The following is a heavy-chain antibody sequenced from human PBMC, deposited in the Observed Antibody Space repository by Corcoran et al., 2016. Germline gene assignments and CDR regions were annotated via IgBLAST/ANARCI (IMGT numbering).Heavy chain of an antibody. J-gene: IGHJ4*02. CDR1: GFMVSSYS. CDR3: ARGAAAPSPHGGLSDY. V-gene: IGHV3-21*01. Sequence: EVQLEESGGGLVKPGGSLRLSCPVSGFMVSSYSMNWVRQAPGKGLECVSCISSSSLYIYYGDSVKGRLTMSRDNAKKSLYLQMTNLRAEDTDVYYCARGAAAPSPHGGLSDYWGQGILVTVS. CDR2: ISSSSLYI.